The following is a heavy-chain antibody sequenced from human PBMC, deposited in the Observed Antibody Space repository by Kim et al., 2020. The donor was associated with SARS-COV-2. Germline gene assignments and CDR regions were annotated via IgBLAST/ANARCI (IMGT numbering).Heavy chain of an antibody. V-gene: IGHV3-23*01. J-gene: IGHJ4*02. CDR3: ANDVDTAIRDY. D-gene: IGHD5-18*01. Sequence: TYYADSVKGRFTISRDNSKNTLYLQMNSLRAEDTAVYYCANDVDTAIRDYWGQGTLVTVSS. CDR2: T.